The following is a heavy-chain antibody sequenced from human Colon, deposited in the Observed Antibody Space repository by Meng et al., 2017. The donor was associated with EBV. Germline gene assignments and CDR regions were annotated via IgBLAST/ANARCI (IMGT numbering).Heavy chain of an antibody. Sequence: DSGPGLVKASGALSLTCVGSGTSISSVSSYWAWIRQPPGKGLEWIGSIYYNGNSFYNSSLKSRVRISVDTSKNHFSLTLNSVTAADTAVYFCARWQVADTWFDPWGQGTLVTVSS. CDR1: GTSISSVSSY. CDR3: ARWQVADTWFDP. V-gene: IGHV4-39*02. CDR2: IYYNGNS. J-gene: IGHJ5*02.